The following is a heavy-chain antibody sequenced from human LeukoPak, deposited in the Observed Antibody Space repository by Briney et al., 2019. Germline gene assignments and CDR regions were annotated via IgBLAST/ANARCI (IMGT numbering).Heavy chain of an antibody. D-gene: IGHD6-25*01. Sequence: GGSLRLSCEASGFTFSSYWMTWVRQAPGKGLEWVANIKQDGGEKHYVDSVKGRFTISRDNAKNSLFLQMNTLRAEDTAVYYCARGQAAYLYWGQGTLVTVSS. V-gene: IGHV3-7*01. CDR2: IKQDGGEK. CDR1: GFTFSSYW. CDR3: ARGQAAYLY. J-gene: IGHJ4*02.